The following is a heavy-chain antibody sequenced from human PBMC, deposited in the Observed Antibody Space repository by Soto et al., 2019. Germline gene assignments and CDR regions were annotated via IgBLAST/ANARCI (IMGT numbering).Heavy chain of an antibody. V-gene: IGHV1-69*08. Sequence: QVQLVQSGAEVKKPGSSVKVSCKASGGTFSSYTISWVRQAPGQGREWMGRIIPIRSIADYAKKFQGRVKITADKSTSTAYMELSSMRSDNTAVYYCTRDGGPANAYYSIYYYYYYMDVWGQGTTVTVSS. D-gene: IGHD3-16*01. CDR2: IIPIRSIA. J-gene: IGHJ6*03. CDR3: TRDGGPANAYYSIYYYYYYMDV. CDR1: GGTFSSYT.